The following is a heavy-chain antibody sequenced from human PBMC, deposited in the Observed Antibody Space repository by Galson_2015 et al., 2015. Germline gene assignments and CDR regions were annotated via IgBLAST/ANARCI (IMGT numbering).Heavy chain of an antibody. Sequence: IFGTANYAQKFQGRVTITADESTSTAYMELSSLRSEDTAVYYCAREGRYCSGGSCYESPFDYWGQGTLVTVSS. V-gene: IGHV1-69*01. J-gene: IGHJ4*02. CDR3: AREGRYCSGGSCYESPFDY. D-gene: IGHD2-15*01. CDR2: IFGTA.